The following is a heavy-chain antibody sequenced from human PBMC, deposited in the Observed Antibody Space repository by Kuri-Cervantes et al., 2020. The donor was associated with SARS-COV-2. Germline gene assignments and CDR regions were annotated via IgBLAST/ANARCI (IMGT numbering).Heavy chain of an antibody. V-gene: IGHV3-21*01. J-gene: IGHJ6*03. D-gene: IGHD2-21*01. CDR2: ISGSRSYI. CDR1: GFTFTSYT. CDR3: ARVAGEGPIYYYYMDV. Sequence: GGSLRLSCVGSGFTFTSYTLTWVRQAPGKALEWVSSISGSRSYIYYADSMKGRFTISTDDAENSLYLQMNSLRAEDTAVYYCARVAGEGPIYYYYMDVWGKGTTVTVSS.